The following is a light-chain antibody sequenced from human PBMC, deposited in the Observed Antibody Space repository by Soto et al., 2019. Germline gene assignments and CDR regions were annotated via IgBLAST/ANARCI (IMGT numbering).Light chain of an antibody. CDR3: QTWDAGLVV. CDR1: SGHRTHP. J-gene: IGLJ2*01. CDR2: LSSDGSH. Sequence: QPVLTQSPSASASLGASVKLTCTLSSGHRTHPIAWHQLQPEKGPRFLMKLSSDGSHNRGAGIPDRFSGSSSGAERYLSISSLQSEDEADYYCQTWDAGLVVFGGGTKLTVL. V-gene: IGLV4-69*01.